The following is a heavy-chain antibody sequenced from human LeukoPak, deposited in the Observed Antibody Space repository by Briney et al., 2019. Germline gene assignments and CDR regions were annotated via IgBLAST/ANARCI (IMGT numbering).Heavy chain of an antibody. J-gene: IGHJ3*02. Sequence: SETLSLTCAVYGGSFSGYYWSWIRQPPGKGLEWIGEINHSGSTNYNPSLKSRVTISVDTSKNQFSLKLSSVTAADTAVYYCVQSNRGTDYGDPTGDAFDIWGQGTMVTVSS. D-gene: IGHD4-17*01. CDR3: VQSNRGTDYGDPTGDAFDI. CDR1: GGSFSGYY. CDR2: INHSGST. V-gene: IGHV4-34*01.